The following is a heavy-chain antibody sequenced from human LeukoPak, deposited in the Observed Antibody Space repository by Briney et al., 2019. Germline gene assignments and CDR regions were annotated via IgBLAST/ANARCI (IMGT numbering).Heavy chain of an antibody. CDR3: ARAGIVGANSD. Sequence: PGGSLRLSCAASGFTFSSYWMHWVRQAPGKGLVWVSRINSDGSSTSYADSVKGRFTISRDNAKNTLYVQMNSLRAEDTAVYYCARAGIVGANSDWGQGTLVTVSS. J-gene: IGHJ1*01. CDR2: INSDGSST. V-gene: IGHV3-74*01. CDR1: GFTFSSYW. D-gene: IGHD1-26*01.